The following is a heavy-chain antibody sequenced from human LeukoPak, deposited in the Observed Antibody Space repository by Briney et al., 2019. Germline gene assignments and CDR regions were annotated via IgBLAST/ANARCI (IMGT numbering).Heavy chain of an antibody. J-gene: IGHJ5*02. CDR1: GFTFDDYA. D-gene: IGHD3-10*01. CDR3: AKANSLRGWFDP. Sequence: GGSLRLSCAASGFTFDDYAMHWVRQAPGKGLEWVSGISWNSGSIGYADSVKGRFTISRDNAKNSLYLQMNSLRAEDTALYYCAKANSLRGWFDPWGQGTLATVSS. CDR2: ISWNSGSI. V-gene: IGHV3-9*01.